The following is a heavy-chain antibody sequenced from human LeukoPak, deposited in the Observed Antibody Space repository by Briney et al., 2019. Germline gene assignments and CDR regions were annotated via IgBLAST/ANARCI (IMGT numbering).Heavy chain of an antibody. V-gene: IGHV5-51*01. Sequence: GESLKISCKGSAYSFTSYWIGWVRQMPGKGLEWMGLIYPGDSDTRYSPSFQGQVTISADKSISTAYLQWSSLKASDTAMYYCARHSTMVRGVNHYYYMDVWGKGTTVTVSS. CDR2: IYPGDSDT. CDR1: AYSFTSYW. CDR3: ARHSTMVRGVNHYYYMDV. D-gene: IGHD3-10*01. J-gene: IGHJ6*03.